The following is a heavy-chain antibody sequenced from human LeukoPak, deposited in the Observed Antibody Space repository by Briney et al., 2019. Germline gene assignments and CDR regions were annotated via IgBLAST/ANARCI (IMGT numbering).Heavy chain of an antibody. CDR2: IDYSGGST. CDR3: GKTTTVTTGEDN. Sequence: PGGSLRLSCAASGFTFSSYAMSWVRQAPGKGLEWVSGIDYSGGSTYYADSVKGRFTISRDNSKNTLYLQMNSLRGEDTAMYYCGKTTTVTTGEDNWGQGTLVTVSS. J-gene: IGHJ4*02. V-gene: IGHV3-23*01. D-gene: IGHD4-17*01. CDR1: GFTFSSYA.